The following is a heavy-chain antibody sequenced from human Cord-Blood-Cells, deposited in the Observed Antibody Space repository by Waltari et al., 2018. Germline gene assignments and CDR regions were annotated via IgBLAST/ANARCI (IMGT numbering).Heavy chain of an antibody. J-gene: IGHJ6*02. V-gene: IGHV1-69*01. Sequence: QMQLVQSGAEVKKLGSSVKDSCKASGGPFSRDAISWVGPDTGQGLGWMGGIIPIFGTANYAQKCQGRVTITADESTSTAYMELSSLRSEDTAVYYCARDSLGIYYYYGMDVWGQGTTVTVSS. CDR1: GGPFSRDA. CDR3: ARDSLGIYYYYGMDV. CDR2: IIPIFGTA. D-gene: IGHD7-27*01.